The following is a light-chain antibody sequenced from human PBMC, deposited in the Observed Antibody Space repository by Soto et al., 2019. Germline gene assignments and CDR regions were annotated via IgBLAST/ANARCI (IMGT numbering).Light chain of an antibody. J-gene: IGKJ1*01. CDR3: QQYNSYPWT. Sequence: DIQMTQSPSTLSASVGDRVIITCRASQSISRWLGWYQQKPGKAPKLLIYDASSLESGVPSRFSGSGSGTEFTLTISSLQPDDFATYYCQQYNSYPWTFGQGTKVEIK. CDR1: QSISRW. CDR2: DAS. V-gene: IGKV1-5*01.